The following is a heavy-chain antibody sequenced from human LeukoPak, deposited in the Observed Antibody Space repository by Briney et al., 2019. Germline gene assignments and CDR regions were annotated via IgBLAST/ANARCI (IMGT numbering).Heavy chain of an antibody. D-gene: IGHD1-26*01. Sequence: QPGGSLRLSCAASGFTLSRYWMSWVRQAPGKGLEWVANIKRDGSEKYYVDSVKGRFTISRDNAKNSLYLQMNSLRVEDTAVYYCVRDDGATKPCWGQGTLVTVSS. CDR3: VRDDGATKPC. J-gene: IGHJ4*02. CDR1: GFTLSRYW. CDR2: IKRDGSEK. V-gene: IGHV3-7*01.